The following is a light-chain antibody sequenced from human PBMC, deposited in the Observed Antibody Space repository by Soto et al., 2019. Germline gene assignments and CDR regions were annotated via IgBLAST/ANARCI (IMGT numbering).Light chain of an antibody. V-gene: IGKV1-39*01. Sequence: DIPMTQSPSSLSASVGDRVTITCRASQSIHSYVNWYQQKPGKAPKLLIYAASSLRSGVPSRFSGGGSGTYCTLAIASLQPEDFVNYYCQQCHSAPWTFGQGTTVEI. J-gene: IGKJ1*01. CDR3: QQCHSAPWT. CDR1: QSIHSY. CDR2: AAS.